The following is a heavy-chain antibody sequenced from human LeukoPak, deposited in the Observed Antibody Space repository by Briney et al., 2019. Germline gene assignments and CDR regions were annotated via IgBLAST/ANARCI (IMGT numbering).Heavy chain of an antibody. D-gene: IGHD5-12*01. CDR1: GFTFSTYA. Sequence: GGSPRLSCAASGFTFSTYAMTWVRQAPGKGLEWVSVISGGGGSTNYADSVKGRFTISRDNSKNTLYLQMNSLRAEDTAVYYCANWLDSGYDYDYYFDYWGQGTLVTVSS. J-gene: IGHJ4*02. V-gene: IGHV3-23*01. CDR3: ANWLDSGYDYDYYFDY. CDR2: ISGGGGST.